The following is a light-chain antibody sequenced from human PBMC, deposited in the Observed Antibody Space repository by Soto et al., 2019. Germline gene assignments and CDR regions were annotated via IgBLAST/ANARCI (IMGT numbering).Light chain of an antibody. J-gene: IGKJ1*01. V-gene: IGKV2-28*01. CDR3: MQALQTPRT. CDR1: QSLLHSNGYNY. Sequence: DIVMTQSPLSLPVTPGEPASISCRSSQSLLHSNGYNYLDWYLQKPGQSPQLLIYLGSNRASGVPDRFSGSGACTDFTLKISRVEAADVGVYYCMQALQTPRTFGQGTKVEIK. CDR2: LGS.